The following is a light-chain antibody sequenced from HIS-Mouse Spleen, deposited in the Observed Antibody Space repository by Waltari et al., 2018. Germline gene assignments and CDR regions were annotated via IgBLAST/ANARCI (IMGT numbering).Light chain of an antibody. V-gene: IGLV3-10*01. CDR2: EDS. J-gene: IGLJ2*01. Sequence: SYELTQPPSVSVSPGQTARITCSGDALPTKYAYWYQQKSGQAPVLVLYEDSKRPSGIPERFSGSSSGTMATLTSSGAQVEDEADYYCYSTDSSGNHRVFGGGTKLTVL. CDR3: YSTDSSGNHRV. CDR1: ALPTKY.